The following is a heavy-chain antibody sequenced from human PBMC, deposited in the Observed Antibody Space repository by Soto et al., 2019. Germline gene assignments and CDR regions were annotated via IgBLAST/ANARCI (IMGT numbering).Heavy chain of an antibody. V-gene: IGHV3-48*03. CDR2: ISKNGIDI. CDR1: GFSFSTYE. CDR3: APRKYGSFNIGAFDI. Sequence: GGSLRLSCAASGFSFSTYEMNWVRQAPGKGLEWVSYISKNGIDIYYADSVKGRFTISRDNANNSLFLQMDSLRPEDTAVYYCAPRKYGSFNIGAFDILGQGTLVTVSS. J-gene: IGHJ3*02. D-gene: IGHD1-26*01.